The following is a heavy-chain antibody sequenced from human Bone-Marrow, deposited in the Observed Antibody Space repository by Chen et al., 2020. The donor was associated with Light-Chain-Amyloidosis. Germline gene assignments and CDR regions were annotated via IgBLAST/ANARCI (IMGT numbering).Heavy chain of an antibody. J-gene: IGHJ4*02. CDR3: AKDRCTSISCSDFDY. CDR1: EFTFSNYA. Sequence: VQLVEFGGGLVQPGGSLRLPCVGSEFTFSNYAMTWVRQAPGKGLEWVSVYRGGDGPAYYADSVGGRFTIYRDNSKNTLYLQMNSLSAEDTAVYYCAKDRCTSISCSDFDYWGQGTLVTVSS. D-gene: IGHD2-2*01. CDR2: YRGGDGPA. V-gene: IGHV3-23*04.